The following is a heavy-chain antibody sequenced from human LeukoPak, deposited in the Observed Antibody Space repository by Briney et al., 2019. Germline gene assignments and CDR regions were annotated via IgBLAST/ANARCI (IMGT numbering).Heavy chain of an antibody. Sequence: SETLSLTCTVSGASISSYYWSWIRQPPGKGLEWIGYIYDTGSTNYNPSPKSRVTMSVDASKNQFSLKLTSVTAADTAVYYCARLYCGRDCLPFYYYYYYMDVWGKGSTVTVSS. CDR1: GASISSYY. V-gene: IGHV4-59*01. D-gene: IGHD2-21*02. CDR3: ARLYCGRDCLPFYYYYYYMDV. J-gene: IGHJ6*03. CDR2: IYDTGST.